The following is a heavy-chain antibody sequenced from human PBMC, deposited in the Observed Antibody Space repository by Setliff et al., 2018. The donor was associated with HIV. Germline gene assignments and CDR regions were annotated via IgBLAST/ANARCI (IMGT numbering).Heavy chain of an antibody. D-gene: IGHD3-9*01. CDR3: ARAYDILIVNAFDV. CDR1: GFTLSDHW. CDR2: TNNDGSIT. Sequence: GGSLRLSCAASGFTLSDHWMHWVRQVPGKGLVWVSRTNNDGSITNYADFVKGRFTISRDNSKNTLYLQMNSLRAEDTAVYYCARAYDILIVNAFDVWGPGTMVTVSS. V-gene: IGHV3-74*01. J-gene: IGHJ3*01.